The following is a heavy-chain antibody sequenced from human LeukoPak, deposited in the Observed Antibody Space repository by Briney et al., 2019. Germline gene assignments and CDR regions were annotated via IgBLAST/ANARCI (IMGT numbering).Heavy chain of an antibody. V-gene: IGHV3-23*01. J-gene: IGHJ4*02. CDR1: GFIFSDYW. CDR3: AKAPSGGYDTGVDY. D-gene: IGHD5-12*01. Sequence: GGSLRLSCAASGFIFSDYWMSWVRQAPGKGLEWVSAISGSGGSTYYADSVKGRFTISRDNSKNTLYLQMNSLRAEDTAVYYCAKAPSGGYDTGVDYWGQGTLVTVSS. CDR2: ISGSGGST.